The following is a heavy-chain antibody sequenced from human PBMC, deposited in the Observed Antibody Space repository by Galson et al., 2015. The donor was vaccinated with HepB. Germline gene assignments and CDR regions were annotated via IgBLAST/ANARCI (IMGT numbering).Heavy chain of an antibody. CDR3: ARGGGTSSSLLDY. Sequence: SLRLSCAASGFTFSSYSMNWVRQAPGKGLEWVSYISSSSSTIYYADSVEGRFTISRDNAKNSLYLQMSSLRAEDTAVYYCARGGGTSSSLLDYWGQGTLVTVSS. V-gene: IGHV3-48*01. CDR1: GFTFSSYS. J-gene: IGHJ4*02. D-gene: IGHD6-13*01. CDR2: ISSSSSTI.